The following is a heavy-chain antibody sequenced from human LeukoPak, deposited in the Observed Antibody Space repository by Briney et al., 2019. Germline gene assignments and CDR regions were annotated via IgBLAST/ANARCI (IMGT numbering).Heavy chain of an antibody. CDR1: GGTFSSYA. CDR3: ARDGDQVRGAEYYYYGMDV. J-gene: IGHJ6*04. Sequence: SVKVSCKASGGTFSSYAISWVRQAPGQGLEWMGGIIPIFGTANYAQRFQGRVTNTADKSTSTAYMELSSLRSEDTAVYYCARDGDQVRGAEYYYYGMDVWGKGTTVTVSS. D-gene: IGHD3-10*01. CDR2: IIPIFGTA. V-gene: IGHV1-69*06.